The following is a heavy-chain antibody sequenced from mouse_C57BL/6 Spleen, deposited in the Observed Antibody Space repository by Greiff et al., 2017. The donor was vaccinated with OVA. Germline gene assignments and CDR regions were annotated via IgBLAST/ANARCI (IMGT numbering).Heavy chain of an antibody. Sequence: QVQLQQSGAELARPGASVKMSCKASGYTFTSYTMHWVKQRPGQGLEWIGYINPSSGYTKYNQKFKDKATLTADKSSSTAYMQLSSLTSEDSAVYYCAREREDWYFDVWGTGTTVTVSS. CDR3: AREREDWYFDV. V-gene: IGHV1-4*01. CDR2: INPSSGYT. J-gene: IGHJ1*03. CDR1: GYTFTSYT.